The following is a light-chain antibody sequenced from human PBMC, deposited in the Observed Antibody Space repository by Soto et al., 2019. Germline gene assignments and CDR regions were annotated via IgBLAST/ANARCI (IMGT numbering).Light chain of an antibody. Sequence: QFALTQPASVSGSPGQSITISCTGTSSDVGGYNYVSWYQQHPGKAPKLMIYEVSNRPSGVSNRFSGSKSGNTASLTISGLQAEDEADYYCSSYTGSSTSYVFGSGTKVTVL. J-gene: IGLJ1*01. CDR2: EVS. V-gene: IGLV2-14*01. CDR1: SSDVGGYNY. CDR3: SSYTGSSTSYV.